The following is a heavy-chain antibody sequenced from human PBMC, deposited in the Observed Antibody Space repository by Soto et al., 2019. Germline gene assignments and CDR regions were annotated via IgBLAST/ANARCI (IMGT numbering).Heavy chain of an antibody. CDR1: GYTFANFG. CDR3: ARDDAYYNILTAFFFDY. CDR2: ISAYNGNT. Sequence: ASVKVSCKDSGYTFANFGISWVRQAPGQGLEWMGWISAYNGNTNYAQNFQGRVTMTTDTSTSTAYMELRSLRSDDTAIYYCARDDAYYNILTAFFFDYWGQGTPVTVSS. D-gene: IGHD3-9*01. J-gene: IGHJ4*02. V-gene: IGHV1-18*01.